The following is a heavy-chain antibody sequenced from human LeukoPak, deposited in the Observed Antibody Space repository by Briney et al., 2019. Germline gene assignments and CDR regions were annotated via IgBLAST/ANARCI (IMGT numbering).Heavy chain of an antibody. D-gene: IGHD6-6*01. Sequence: SETLSLTCTVSGGSISSYYWSWIRQPPGKGLEWIGYIYYSGSTNYNPSLKSRVTISVDTSKNQFSLKLSSVTAADTAVYYCARGGATGSSSPYYYYYYYMDVWGKGTTVTVSS. CDR3: ARGGATGSSSPYYYYYYYMDV. CDR1: GGSISSYY. J-gene: IGHJ6*03. V-gene: IGHV4-59*08. CDR2: IYYSGST.